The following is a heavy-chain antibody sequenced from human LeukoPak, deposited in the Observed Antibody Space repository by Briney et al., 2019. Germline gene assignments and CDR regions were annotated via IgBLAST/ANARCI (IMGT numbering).Heavy chain of an antibody. V-gene: IGHV4-31*02. D-gene: IGHD1-1*01. CDR1: GDSISSGGSF. Sequence: SETLSLTCSVSGDSISSGGSFWSWIRHRPGKGLEWIGYISYTGITFYNPSLKSRLTISVDTSKNQFSLKLSSVTAADTAVYYCARTTDSQNWFDPWGQGTLVTVSS. CDR3: ARTTDSQNWFDP. CDR2: ISYTGIT. J-gene: IGHJ5*02.